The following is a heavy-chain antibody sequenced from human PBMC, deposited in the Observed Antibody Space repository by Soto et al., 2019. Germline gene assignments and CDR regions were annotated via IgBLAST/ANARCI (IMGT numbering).Heavy chain of an antibody. Sequence: ASVKVSCKASGGTFSSYAISWVRQAPGQGLEWMGGIIPIFGTANYAQKFQGRVTITADESTSTAYMELSSLRSEDTAVYYCATPPRGIFGVVIPYYYYGMGVWGQGTTVTVSS. CDR1: GGTFSSYA. V-gene: IGHV1-69*13. D-gene: IGHD3-3*01. CDR2: IIPIFGTA. J-gene: IGHJ6*02. CDR3: ATPPRGIFGVVIPYYYYGMGV.